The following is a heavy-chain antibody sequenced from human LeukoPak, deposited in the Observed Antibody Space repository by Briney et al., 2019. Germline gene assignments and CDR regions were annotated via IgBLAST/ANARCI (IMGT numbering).Heavy chain of an antibody. CDR1: GFTFSSYA. Sequence: GRSLRLSCAASGFTFSSYAMHWVRQAPGKVLEWVAVISYDGSNKYYADSVKGRFTISRDNSKNTLYLQMNSLRAEDTAVYYCARGGTYSSGYYRNFDYWGQGTLVTVSS. V-gene: IGHV3-30*01. CDR3: ARGGTYSSGYYRNFDY. J-gene: IGHJ4*02. D-gene: IGHD3-22*01. CDR2: ISYDGSNK.